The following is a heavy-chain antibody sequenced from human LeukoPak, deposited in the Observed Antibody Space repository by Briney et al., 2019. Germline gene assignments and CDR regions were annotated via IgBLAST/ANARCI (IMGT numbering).Heavy chain of an antibody. CDR2: INPNSGDT. CDR1: GYIFTGYY. J-gene: IGHJ4*02. D-gene: IGHD3-16*02. Sequence: ASVKVSCKASGYIFTGYYMHWVRQAPGQGLEWMGRINPNSGDTNSAQKFQGRITMTRGTSISTAYMELSRLRSDDTAMYYCARDDYVWGSYRSGDYWGQGTLVTVSS. V-gene: IGHV1-2*06. CDR3: ARDDYVWGSYRSGDY.